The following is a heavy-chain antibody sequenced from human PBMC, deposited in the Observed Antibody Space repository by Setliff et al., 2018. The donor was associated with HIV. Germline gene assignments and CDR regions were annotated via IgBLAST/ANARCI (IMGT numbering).Heavy chain of an antibody. Sequence: SVKVSCKASGGTFNTYAISWVRQAPGQGLEWMGGIIPLFPTSTYAQKFQGRVTMTADESTSTTCMDLNNLRSEDTAVYYCARGPPYFGSGSRPVAFDIWGQGTMVTVSS. CDR3: ARGPPYFGSGSRPVAFDI. J-gene: IGHJ3*02. CDR1: GGTFNTYA. CDR2: IIPLFPTS. D-gene: IGHD3-10*01. V-gene: IGHV1-69*13.